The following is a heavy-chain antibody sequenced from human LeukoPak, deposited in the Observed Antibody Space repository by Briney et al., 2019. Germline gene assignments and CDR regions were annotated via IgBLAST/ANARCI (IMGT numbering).Heavy chain of an antibody. D-gene: IGHD3-22*01. CDR1: GYTFTSYY. J-gene: IGHJ4*02. CDR3: ASLGNYYDSSGYFNY. Sequence: ASVKVSCKASGYTFTSYYMHWVRQAPGQGLEWMGIINPSGGSTGYAQKFQGRVTMTRDMSTSTVYMELSSLRSEDTAVHYCASLGNYYDSSGYFNYWGQGTLVTVSS. CDR2: INPSGGST. V-gene: IGHV1-46*01.